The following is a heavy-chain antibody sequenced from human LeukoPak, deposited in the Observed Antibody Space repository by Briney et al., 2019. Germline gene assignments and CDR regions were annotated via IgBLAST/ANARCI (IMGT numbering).Heavy chain of an antibody. CDR1: GFTFSSYS. D-gene: IGHD2-2*01. J-gene: IGHJ4*02. Sequence: GGSLRLSCAASGFTFSSYSMNWVRQAPGKGLEWVSSISSSSSYIYYADSVEGRFTISRDNAKNSLYLQMNSLRAEDTAVYYCARVPRRNCSSTSCYDYWGQGTLVTVSS. CDR3: ARVPRRNCSSTSCYDY. V-gene: IGHV3-21*01. CDR2: ISSSSSYI.